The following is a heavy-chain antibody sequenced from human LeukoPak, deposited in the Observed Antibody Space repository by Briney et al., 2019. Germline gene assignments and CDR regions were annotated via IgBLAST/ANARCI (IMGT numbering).Heavy chain of an antibody. CDR1: GGSISSYY. Sequence: SETLSLTCTVSGGSISSYYWSWIRQPPGKGLEWIGYIYYSGSTNYNPSLKSRVTISVDTSKNQFSLKLSSVTAADTAVYYCARRTVVTHMSNDAFDIWGPGTMVTVSS. CDR2: IYYSGST. CDR3: ARRTVVTHMSNDAFDI. D-gene: IGHD4-23*01. V-gene: IGHV4-59*08. J-gene: IGHJ3*02.